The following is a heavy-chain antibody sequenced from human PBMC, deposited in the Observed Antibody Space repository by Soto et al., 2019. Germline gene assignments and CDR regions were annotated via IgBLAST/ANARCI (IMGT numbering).Heavy chain of an antibody. Sequence: GGSLRLSCAASGFTFSSYAMSWVRQAPGKGLEWVSAISGSGGSTYYADSVKGRFTISRDNSKNTLYLQMDSLRAEDTAVYYCAKEYYDILTGYYSYYWGQGTLVTVSS. J-gene: IGHJ4*02. D-gene: IGHD3-9*01. CDR1: GFTFSSYA. CDR2: ISGSGGST. V-gene: IGHV3-23*01. CDR3: AKEYYDILTGYYSYY.